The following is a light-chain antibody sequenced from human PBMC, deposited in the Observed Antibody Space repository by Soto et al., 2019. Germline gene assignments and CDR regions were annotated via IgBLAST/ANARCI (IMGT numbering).Light chain of an antibody. J-gene: IGKJ5*01. Sequence: EIVMTQSPATLSVSPGERATLSCRASQTVSRNLAWYQQRPGQAPRLLIYGVYTRAPGIPARFSGSGSGTEFTLTINSLQPDDSATYYCQQYNNWITFGQGTRLEIK. CDR1: QTVSRN. CDR2: GVY. V-gene: IGKV3D-15*01. CDR3: QQYNNWIT.